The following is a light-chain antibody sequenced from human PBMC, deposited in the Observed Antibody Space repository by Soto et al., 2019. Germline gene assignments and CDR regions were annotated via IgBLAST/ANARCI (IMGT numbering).Light chain of an antibody. CDR1: QSVSTY. CDR3: QQRSDWPPGT. Sequence: EIVLTQSPATLSLSPGERVTLSCRASQSVSTYLAWYQQKPGQAPRLLIYDASNRATGIPARFSGSGSGTDFTLTISSREPEDFAVYYCQQRSDWPPGTFGGGTKVEIK. J-gene: IGKJ4*01. CDR2: DAS. V-gene: IGKV3-11*01.